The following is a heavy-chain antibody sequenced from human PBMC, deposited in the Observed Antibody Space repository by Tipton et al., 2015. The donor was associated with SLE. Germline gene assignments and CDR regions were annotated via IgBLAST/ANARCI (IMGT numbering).Heavy chain of an antibody. V-gene: IGHV4-31*03. J-gene: IGHJ3*01. D-gene: IGHD3-10*01. CDR3: ARHLGVIVAFEV. CDR2: IYHSGST. CDR1: GGSISSAGYY. Sequence: TLSLTCRVSGGSISSAGYYWNWIRQLPGKGLEYIGSIYHSGSTYYNPSLKSRLAVSVDTSENQFSLVLSSVTAADTAIYYCARHLGVIVAFEVWGQGTVLTVSS.